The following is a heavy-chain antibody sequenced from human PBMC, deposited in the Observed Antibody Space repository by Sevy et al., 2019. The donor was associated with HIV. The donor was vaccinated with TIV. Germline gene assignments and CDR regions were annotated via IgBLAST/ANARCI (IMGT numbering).Heavy chain of an antibody. D-gene: IGHD4-17*01. CDR2: IRSKAYGGTT. CDR3: TRDAKMTTVVRGGNWGGWYFDY. V-gene: IGHV3-49*03. J-gene: IGHJ4*02. Sequence: GGSLRLSCTASGFTFGDYAMSWFRQAPGKGLEWVGFIRSKAYGGTTEYAAAVKCRVTISTEKCKIIAYLQMNSLKTEDTAVNYCTRDAKMTTVVRGGNWGGWYFDYWGQGTLVTVSS. CDR1: GFTFGDYA.